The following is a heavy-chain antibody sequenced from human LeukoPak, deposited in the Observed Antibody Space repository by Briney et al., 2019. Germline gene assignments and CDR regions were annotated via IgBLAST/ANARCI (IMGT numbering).Heavy chain of an antibody. CDR3: SKEGRFSSSWELDY. CDR2: IGGSGHNT. CDR1: GFTFSNYA. J-gene: IGHJ4*02. Sequence: GGSLRLSCAASGFTFSNYAMSWVRQAPGKGLEWVSSIGGSGHNTYYAGSVKGRFTVSRDNSKNTLYLQMNSLRADDTAVYYCSKEGRFSSSWELDYWGQGTLVTVSS. D-gene: IGHD6-13*01. V-gene: IGHV3-23*01.